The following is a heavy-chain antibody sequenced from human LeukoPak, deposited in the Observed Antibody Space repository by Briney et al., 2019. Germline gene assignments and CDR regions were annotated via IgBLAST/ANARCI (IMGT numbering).Heavy chain of an antibody. CDR2: IHYRGTT. CDR1: GGSISSTNW. CDR3: AKNIAKTFDP. V-gene: IGHV4-4*02. Sequence: SETLSLTCAVSGGSISSTNWWNWVRQPPGDGLEWIGEIHYRGTTNYNPSLKSRVTISVDKSNNQFSVKLSSVTAADTAVYYYAKNIAKTFDPWGQGTLVTVSS. J-gene: IGHJ5*02. D-gene: IGHD2/OR15-2a*01.